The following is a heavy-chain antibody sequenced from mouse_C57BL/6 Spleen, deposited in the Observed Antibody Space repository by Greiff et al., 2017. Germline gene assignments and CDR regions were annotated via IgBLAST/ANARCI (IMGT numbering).Heavy chain of an antibody. CDR2: IYPGDGDT. J-gene: IGHJ4*01. CDR1: GYAFSSSW. D-gene: IGHD1-1*01. V-gene: IGHV1-82*01. Sequence: VQLQQSGPELVKPGASVKISCKASGYAFSSSWMNWVKQRPGKGLEWIGRIYPGDGDTNYNGKFKGKATLTADKSSSTAYMQLSSLTSEDSAVYCCARHYGSLYAMDYWGQGTSVTVSS. CDR3: ARHYGSLYAMDY.